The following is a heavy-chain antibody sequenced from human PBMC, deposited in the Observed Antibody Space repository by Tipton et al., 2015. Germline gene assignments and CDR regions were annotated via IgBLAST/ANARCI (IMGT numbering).Heavy chain of an antibody. J-gene: IGHJ4*02. V-gene: IGHV4-34*01. Sequence: TLSLTCTVSGGSFSDYYWSWIRQSPGEGLEWIGEINHSGSTNYNPSLKSRVTISVDTSKNQFSLKLSSVTAADTAVYYCACHDYDLLTRDYQTVDYWGQGTRVTVSS. CDR2: INHSGST. D-gene: IGHD3-9*01. CDR3: ACHDYDLLTRDYQTVDY. CDR1: GGSFSDYY.